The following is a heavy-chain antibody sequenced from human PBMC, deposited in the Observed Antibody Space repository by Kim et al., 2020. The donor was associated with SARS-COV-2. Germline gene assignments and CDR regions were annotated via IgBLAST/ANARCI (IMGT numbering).Heavy chain of an antibody. D-gene: IGHD6-6*01. CDR1: GFTFSSYG. CDR2: ISYDGSNK. J-gene: IGHJ3*02. V-gene: IGHV3-30*18. CDR3: AKVSRIAARLGAFDI. Sequence: GGSLRLSCAASGFTFSSYGMHWVRQAPGKGLEWVAVISYDGSNKYYADSVKGRFTISRDNSKNTLYLQMNSLRAEDTAVYYCAKVSRIAARLGAFDIWG.